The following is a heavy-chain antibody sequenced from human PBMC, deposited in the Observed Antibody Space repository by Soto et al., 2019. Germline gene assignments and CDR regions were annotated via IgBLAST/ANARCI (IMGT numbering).Heavy chain of an antibody. V-gene: IGHV3-23*01. J-gene: IGHJ6*03. CDR1: GFTFSSYA. Sequence: PGGSLRLSCAASGFTFSSYAMSWVRQAPGKGLEWVSAISGSGGSTYYADSVKGRFTISRDNSKNTLYLQMNSLRAEDTAVYYCAKGIGGYYYYYYYYYMDVWGKGTTVTSP. D-gene: IGHD3-22*01. CDR2: ISGSGGST. CDR3: AKGIGGYYYYYYYYYMDV.